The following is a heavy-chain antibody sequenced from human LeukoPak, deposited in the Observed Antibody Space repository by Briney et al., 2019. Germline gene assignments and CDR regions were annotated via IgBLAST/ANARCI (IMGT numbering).Heavy chain of an antibody. D-gene: IGHD3-3*01. Sequence: PSETLSLTCTVSGGSISSSSYYWGWIRQPPGKGLEWIGSIYYSGSTYYNPSLKSRVTISVDTSKNQFSLKLSSVTAADTAVYYCASKTIFGVVIILEYFQHWGQGTLVTVSS. CDR3: ASKTIFGVVIILEYFQH. CDR1: GGSISSSSYY. J-gene: IGHJ1*01. V-gene: IGHV4-39*01. CDR2: IYYSGST.